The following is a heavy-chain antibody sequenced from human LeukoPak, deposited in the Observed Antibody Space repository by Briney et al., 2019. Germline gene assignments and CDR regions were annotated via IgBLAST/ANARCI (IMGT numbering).Heavy chain of an antibody. Sequence: SETLSLTCTVSGGSISSYYWSWIRQPPGKGLEWIGYIYYSGSTNYNPSLKSRVTISVDTSKNQFSLKLSSVTAADTAVYYCARVSRSGRSYFDYWGQGTLVTVSS. CDR1: GGSISSYY. V-gene: IGHV4-59*12. CDR3: ARVSRSGRSYFDY. D-gene: IGHD3-3*01. J-gene: IGHJ4*02. CDR2: IYYSGST.